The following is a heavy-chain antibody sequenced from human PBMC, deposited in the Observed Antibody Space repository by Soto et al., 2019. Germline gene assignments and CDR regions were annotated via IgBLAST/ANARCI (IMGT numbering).Heavy chain of an antibody. CDR2: TYYRSKWYY. Sequence: PSQTLSLTCAITGDSVSSNSAGWSWVRQSPSRGLEWLGRTYYRSKWYYEYAVSVRGRITINPDTSKNQYSLQLNSVTPEDTAVYSCARGEQYSGRTFDYWGQGTLVTVSS. V-gene: IGHV6-1*01. D-gene: IGHD1-26*01. CDR3: ARGEQYSGRTFDY. J-gene: IGHJ4*01. CDR1: GDSVSSNSAG.